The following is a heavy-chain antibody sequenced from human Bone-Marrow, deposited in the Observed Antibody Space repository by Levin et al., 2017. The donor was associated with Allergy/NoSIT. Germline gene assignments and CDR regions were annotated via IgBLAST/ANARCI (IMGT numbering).Heavy chain of an antibody. CDR1: GFTFSSSA. V-gene: IGHV3-23*01. CDR3: AKKKNSGSYPFDY. Sequence: GGSLRLSCAASGFTFSSSAMNWVRQAPGKGLEWVSAISGSGGSTYYVDSVKGRFTISRDNSKNTLYLQMNSLRAEDTALYYCAKKKNSGSYPFDYWGQGTLVTVSS. D-gene: IGHD1-26*01. J-gene: IGHJ4*02. CDR2: ISGSGGST.